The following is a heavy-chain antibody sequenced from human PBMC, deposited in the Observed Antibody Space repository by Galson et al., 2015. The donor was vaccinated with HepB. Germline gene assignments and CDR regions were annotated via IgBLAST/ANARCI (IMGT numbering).Heavy chain of an antibody. J-gene: IGHJ4*02. CDR1: GFTVSSNY. CDR2: IYSGGTR. CDR3: ARDPVPDY. D-gene: IGHD4-17*01. V-gene: IGHV3-66*01. Sequence: SLRLSCAASGFTVSSNYMSWVRQAPGKGLEWVAAIYSGGTRYYADSVKGRFTISRDNSKNTLYLQMNSLRAEDTAVYYCARDPVPDYWGQGTLVTVSS.